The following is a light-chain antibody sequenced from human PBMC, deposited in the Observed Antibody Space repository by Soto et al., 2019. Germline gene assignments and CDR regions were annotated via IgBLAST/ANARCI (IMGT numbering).Light chain of an antibody. CDR1: QSIGKY. V-gene: IGKV1-39*01. CDR3: HQTYGTTRT. CDR2: AAS. Sequence: DIQMTQSPSSLSASVGDRVTITCRANQSIGKYLNWYQQKPGEAPNLLLYAASILQSGVPSRFSGSSSGTYFTLTITRPQPEDFSTYYCHQTYGTTRTFGQGTKVEIK. J-gene: IGKJ1*01.